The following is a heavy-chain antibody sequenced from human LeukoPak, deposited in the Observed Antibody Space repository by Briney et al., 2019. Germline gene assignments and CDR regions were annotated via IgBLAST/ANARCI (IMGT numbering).Heavy chain of an antibody. D-gene: IGHD6-6*01. V-gene: IGHV1-3*01. CDR1: GYSFTSYA. J-gene: IGHJ4*02. CDR3: ARDVSSSSDY. Sequence: ALVKVSCKASGYSFTSYAMHWVRQAPGQGLEWMGWINADNGDTKYSQKFQGRVTITRDTSASTAYMEVSSLRSEDTAVYYCARDVSSSSDYWGQGTLVTVSS. CDR2: INADNGDT.